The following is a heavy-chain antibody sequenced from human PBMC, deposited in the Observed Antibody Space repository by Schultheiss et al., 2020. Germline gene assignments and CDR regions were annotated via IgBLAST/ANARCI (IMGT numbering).Heavy chain of an antibody. Sequence: GGSLRLSCAASGFTCSRSWMLWVCQAPQKGLQWVADIQCDGSQKYYVDSVKGRFTISRDNAKNILYLQMNSLRVEDTAVYYCTRDHIRGRATDCWGQGTLVTVSS. CDR2: IQCDGSQK. V-gene: IGHV3-52*01. CDR3: TRDHIRGRATDC. J-gene: IGHJ4*02. CDR1: GFTCSRSW. D-gene: IGHD1-26*01.